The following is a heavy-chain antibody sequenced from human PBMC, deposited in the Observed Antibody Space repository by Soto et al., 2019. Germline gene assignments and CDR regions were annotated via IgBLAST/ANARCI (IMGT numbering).Heavy chain of an antibody. Sequence: PGGSLRLSCAASGFTFSNYAMHWVRQAPGKGLEWVAVISSDGSNNYYAAPVKGRLTISRDDSKNTLYLRMNTLKTEDTAVYYSSEGLSNDYYNFDYWGQGIQVTVSS. CDR3: SEGLSNDYYNFDY. D-gene: IGHD3-22*01. CDR2: ISSDGSNN. CDR1: GFTFSNYA. V-gene: IGHV3-30-3*01. J-gene: IGHJ4*02.